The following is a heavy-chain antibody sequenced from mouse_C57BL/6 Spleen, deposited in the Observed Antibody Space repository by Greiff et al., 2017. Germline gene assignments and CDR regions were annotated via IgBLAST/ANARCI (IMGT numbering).Heavy chain of an antibody. J-gene: IGHJ4*01. CDR1: GFSFTSYG. CDR3: SKTRGYAMDY. Sequence: VKLVESGPGLVAPSQCLSITCTASGFSFTSYGVSWVRQPPGTGLEWLGVIWGDGSTNYHSATIYRQGISKENSKSQVCLKLNSLQTDDTATYYCSKTRGYAMDYWGQGTSVTVSS. V-gene: IGHV2-3*01. CDR2: IWGDGST.